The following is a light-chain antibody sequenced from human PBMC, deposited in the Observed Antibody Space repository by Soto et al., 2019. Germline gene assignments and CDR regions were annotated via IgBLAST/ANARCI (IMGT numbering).Light chain of an antibody. CDR2: DTR. CDR1: TGAVTSGHY. V-gene: IGLV7-46*01. J-gene: IGLJ3*02. Sequence: QAVLTQEPSLTVSPGGTVTLTCGSSTGAVTSGHYPYWIQQKPGQAPRTLIFDTRHKHSWTPDRFSGSLLGGKAVLTRSGAQHEDEAEYYCFLSYGGPRVFGGGTKLPVL. CDR3: FLSYGGPRV.